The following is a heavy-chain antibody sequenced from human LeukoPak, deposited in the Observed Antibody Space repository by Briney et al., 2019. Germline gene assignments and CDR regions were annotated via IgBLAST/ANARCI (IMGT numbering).Heavy chain of an antibody. V-gene: IGHV1-2*02. Sequence: GASVKVSCKASGYTFTGYYMHWVRQAPGQGLEWMGWINPNSGGTNYAQKFQGRVTMTRDTSISTAYMELSRLRSEDKAVYYCARDFSGGSGSYMSKWGQGTLVTVSS. J-gene: IGHJ4*02. D-gene: IGHD3-10*01. CDR3: ARDFSGGSGSYMSK. CDR1: GYTFTGYY. CDR2: INPNSGGT.